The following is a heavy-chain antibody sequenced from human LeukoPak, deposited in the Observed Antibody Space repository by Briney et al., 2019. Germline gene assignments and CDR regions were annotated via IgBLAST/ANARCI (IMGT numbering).Heavy chain of an antibody. J-gene: IGHJ4*02. V-gene: IGHV3-64D*09. CDR2: VSSDGGST. D-gene: IGHD3-22*01. Sequence: GGSLRLSCSASGFTFSNFPMHWVRQAPGKGLEYVSAVSSDGGSTYYADSVRGRFTISRDNSKNTLSLQMGSLRAEDTAVYYCVKAILFGSVSYYADWGQGTLVTVSS. CDR1: GFTFSNFP. CDR3: VKAILFGSVSYYAD.